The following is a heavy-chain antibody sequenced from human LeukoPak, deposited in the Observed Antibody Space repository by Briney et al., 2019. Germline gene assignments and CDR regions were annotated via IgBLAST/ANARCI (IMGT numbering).Heavy chain of an antibody. Sequence: PGGSLRLSCAASGFTFSSYSMNWVRQAPGKGLEWVSYISSSSTIYYADSVKGRFTISRDNAKNSLYLQMNSLRAEDTAVYYCARSFTPGYSSSWHDYWGQGTLVTVSS. CDR2: ISSSSTI. CDR3: ARSFTPGYSSSWHDY. J-gene: IGHJ4*02. V-gene: IGHV3-48*01. D-gene: IGHD6-13*01. CDR1: GFTFSSYS.